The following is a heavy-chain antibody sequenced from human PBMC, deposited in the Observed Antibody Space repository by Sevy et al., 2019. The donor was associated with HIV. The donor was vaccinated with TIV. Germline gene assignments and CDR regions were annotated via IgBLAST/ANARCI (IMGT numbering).Heavy chain of an antibody. CDR3: AREGCTKPHDY. V-gene: IGHV3-23*01. D-gene: IGHD2-8*01. J-gene: IGHJ4*02. Sequence: GGSLRLSCMTSGFTFTRYTMTWVRQAPGKGLESVSTFCFGDGKMYYADSVKGRFTFSRDISKNTVYLQMNSLRADDTAVYYCAREGCTKPHDYWGQGTLVTVSS. CDR1: GFTFTRYT. CDR2: FCFGDGKM.